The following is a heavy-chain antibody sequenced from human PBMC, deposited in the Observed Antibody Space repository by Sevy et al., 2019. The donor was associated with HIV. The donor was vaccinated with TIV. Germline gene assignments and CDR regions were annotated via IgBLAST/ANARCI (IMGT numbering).Heavy chain of an antibody. CDR3: ARRWDSSSWPTNWFDP. D-gene: IGHD6-13*01. V-gene: IGHV1-8*01. Sequence: ASVKVSCKASGYTFTSYDINWLRQATGQGLEWMGWMNPNSGNTGYAQKFQGRVTMTRNTSISTAYMELSSLRSEDTAVYYCARRWDSSSWPTNWFDPWGQGTLVTVSS. CDR1: GYTFTSYD. J-gene: IGHJ5*02. CDR2: MNPNSGNT.